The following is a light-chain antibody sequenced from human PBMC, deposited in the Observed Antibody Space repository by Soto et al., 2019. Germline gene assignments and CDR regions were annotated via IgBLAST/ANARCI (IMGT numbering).Light chain of an antibody. J-gene: IGLJ3*02. CDR1: NNDLGTYNS. CDR3: CSYAGATTPR. CDR2: EGT. Sequence: QSALTQTASVSGSPGQSITISCTGTNNDLGTYNSVSWYQQHPGKAPKLMIYEGTKRPSGVSDRFSGSKSGNTASLTISGLQAGDEADYYCCSYAGATTPRFGGGTKLTVL. V-gene: IGLV2-23*01.